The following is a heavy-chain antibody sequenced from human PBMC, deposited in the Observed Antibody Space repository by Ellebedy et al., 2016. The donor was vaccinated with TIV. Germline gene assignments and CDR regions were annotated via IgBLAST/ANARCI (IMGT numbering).Heavy chain of an antibody. CDR3: ARSVVPAAIVWFNS. CDR1: KFTFSRYS. D-gene: IGHD2-2*02. Sequence: GGSLRLSXAASKFTFSRYSMNWVRQAPGKGLEWVSSISSSSTYIYYADSVKGRFTISRDNTKNSLYLQMNSLRAEDTAVYYCARSVVPAAIVWFNSWGQGTLVTVSS. CDR2: ISSSSTYI. V-gene: IGHV3-21*04. J-gene: IGHJ5*01.